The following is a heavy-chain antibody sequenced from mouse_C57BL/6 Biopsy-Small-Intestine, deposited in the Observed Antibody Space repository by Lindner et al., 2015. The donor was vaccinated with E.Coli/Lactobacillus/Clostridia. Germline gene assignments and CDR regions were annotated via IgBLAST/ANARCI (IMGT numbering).Heavy chain of an antibody. D-gene: IGHD2-9*01. CDR1: GYTFTTYW. J-gene: IGHJ2*01. CDR2: IDPNNGGT. Sequence: QLQESGAELVKPGASVKLSCKASGYTFTTYWMHWVKQRPGRGLEWIGRIDPNNGGTRYNEKFKTKATLTVDKPSSTAHMQLSSLTSEDSAVYFCARGAYYGYDFDYWGQGTTLTVSS. CDR3: ARGAYYGYDFDY. V-gene: IGHV1-72*01.